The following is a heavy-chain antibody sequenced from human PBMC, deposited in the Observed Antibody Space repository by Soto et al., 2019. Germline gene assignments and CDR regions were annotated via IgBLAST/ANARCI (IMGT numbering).Heavy chain of an antibody. D-gene: IGHD4-4*01. CDR2: ISYTGANQ. CDR1: GFTFSTYA. CDR3: VRDAFLYSRGAYYDH. J-gene: IGHJ4*02. V-gene: IGHV3-30-3*01. Sequence: QVRLVESGGGAVQPGDSLRLSCAASGFTFSTYALHWVRQAPGKGLEWVAFISYTGANQYYADSVKGRFTVSRDNSKNMAALQMTILNPENSAVYYCVRDAFLYSRGAYYDHWGQGTLVTVSS.